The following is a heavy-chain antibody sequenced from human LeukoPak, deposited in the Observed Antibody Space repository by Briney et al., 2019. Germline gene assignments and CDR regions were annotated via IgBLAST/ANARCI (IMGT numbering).Heavy chain of an antibody. CDR3: ARDPSLYYYDSSGYYGGDDY. D-gene: IGHD3-22*01. CDR2: ISSSSSYI. J-gene: IGHJ4*02. CDR1: GFTFSTYS. V-gene: IGHV3-21*01. Sequence: GGSLRLSCAASGFTFSTYSMNWVRQAPGKGLEWVSFISSSSSYIYYADSVKGRFTISRDNAKNSLYLQMNSLRAEDTAVYYCARDPSLYYYDSSGYYGGDDYWGQGTLVTVSS.